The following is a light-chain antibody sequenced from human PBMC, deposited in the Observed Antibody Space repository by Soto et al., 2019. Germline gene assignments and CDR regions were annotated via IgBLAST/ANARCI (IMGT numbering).Light chain of an antibody. Sequence: QSALTQPPSASGSPGQSVTISCTGTSSDIGGYNYVSWFQQHPDKAPKLLISEDTQRPSGVSNRFSGSRSGNAASLTISGLQAEDEADYYCCSYVGSSTFVIFGGGTKLTVL. J-gene: IGLJ2*01. CDR2: EDT. CDR3: CSYVGSSTFVI. CDR1: SSDIGGYNY. V-gene: IGLV2-23*02.